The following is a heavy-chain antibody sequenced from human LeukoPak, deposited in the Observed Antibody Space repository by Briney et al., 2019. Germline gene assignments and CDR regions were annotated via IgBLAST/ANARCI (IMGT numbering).Heavy chain of an antibody. D-gene: IGHD3-9*01. CDR3: ATVLRYSYYYGMDV. CDR2: IKEDGSER. CDR1: GFTFSTYW. Sequence: GGPLRLSCEAAGFTFSTYWMTWVRQAPGRGLEWVANIKEDGSERYYADSVKGRFTISRDNAKNSLYLQMNSLRAEDTAVYYCATVLRYSYYYGMDVWGQGTTVTVSS. V-gene: IGHV3-7*01. J-gene: IGHJ6*02.